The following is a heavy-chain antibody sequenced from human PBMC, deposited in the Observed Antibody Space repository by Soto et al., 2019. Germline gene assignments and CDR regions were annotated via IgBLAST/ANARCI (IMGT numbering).Heavy chain of an antibody. D-gene: IGHD6-19*01. J-gene: IGHJ4*02. Sequence: ASVKVSCKASGYTFTGYYMHWVRQAPGQGLEWMGWINPNSGGTNYAQKFQGRVTMTRDTSISTAYMELSRLRSDDTAVYYCAAAAIPVAGRHPDFWGQGTVVTVSS. CDR2: INPNSGGT. V-gene: IGHV1-2*02. CDR3: AAAAIPVAGRHPDF. CDR1: GYTFTGYY.